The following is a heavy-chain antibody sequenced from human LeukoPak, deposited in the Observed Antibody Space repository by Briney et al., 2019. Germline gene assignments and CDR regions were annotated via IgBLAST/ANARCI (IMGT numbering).Heavy chain of an antibody. CDR2: ICAYNCNT. Sequence: SVKVSCKASGYTFTSYGISWVRQAPGQGLEWMGWICAYNCNTNYAQKLQGRVTMTTDTSTSKAYMEPKSLRSDDTAVYYCARGSYAAVGWFDPWGQGTLVSVSS. D-gene: IGHD1-26*01. J-gene: IGHJ5*02. CDR3: ARGSYAAVGWFDP. CDR1: GYTFTSYG. V-gene: IGHV1-18*01.